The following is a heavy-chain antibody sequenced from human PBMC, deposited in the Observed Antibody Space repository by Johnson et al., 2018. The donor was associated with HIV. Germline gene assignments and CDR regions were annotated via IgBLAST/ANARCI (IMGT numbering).Heavy chain of an antibody. CDR1: GFTFSSYG. J-gene: IGHJ3*02. V-gene: IGHV3-30*03. Sequence: QVQLVESGGGVVQPGRSLRLSCAASGFTFSSYGMHWVRQAPGKGLEWVAVISYDGSNKYYADFVKGRFTISRDNSKNTLYLQMNSLRAEDTAVYYCASAWGKLDDAVDILGQGTMVTVSS. CDR2: ISYDGSNK. CDR3: ASAWGKLDDAVDI. D-gene: IGHD3-16*01.